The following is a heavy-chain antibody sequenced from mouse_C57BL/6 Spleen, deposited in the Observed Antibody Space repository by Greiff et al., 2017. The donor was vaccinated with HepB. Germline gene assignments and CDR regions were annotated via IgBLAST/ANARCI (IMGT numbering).Heavy chain of an antibody. D-gene: IGHD2-2*01. CDR3: ARRGYYGYDGFAY. J-gene: IGHJ3*01. CDR1: GYTFTDYN. CDR2: INPNNGGT. V-gene: IGHV1-18*01. Sequence: VQLKESGPELVKPGASVKIPCKASGYTFTDYNMDWVKQSHGKSLEWIGDINPNNGGTIYNQKFKGKATLTVDKSSSTAYMELRSLTSEDTAVYDCARRGYYGYDGFAYWGQGTLVTVSA.